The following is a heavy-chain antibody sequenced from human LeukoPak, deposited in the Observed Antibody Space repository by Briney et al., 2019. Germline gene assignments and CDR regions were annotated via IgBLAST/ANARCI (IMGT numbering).Heavy chain of an antibody. J-gene: IGHJ5*02. D-gene: IGHD6-19*01. CDR1: GGSISSYY. CDR2: IYYSGST. V-gene: IGHV4-59*12. CDR3: ARDGTSGWGKYNWFDP. Sequence: SETLSLTCTVSGGSISSYYWSWIRQSPGKGLEWIGYIYYSGSTYYNPSLKSRVTISVDTSKNQFSLKLSSVTAADTAVYYCARDGTSGWGKYNWFDPWGQGTLVTVSS.